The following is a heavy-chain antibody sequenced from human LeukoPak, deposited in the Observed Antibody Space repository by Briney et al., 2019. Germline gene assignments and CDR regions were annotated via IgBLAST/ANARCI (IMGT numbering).Heavy chain of an antibody. CDR1: GFIFRNYG. D-gene: IGHD1-14*01. Sequence: PGGSLRLSCAASGFIFRNYGMHWVRQAPGKGLEWVAFLRNDESEIFYADSVKSRFTISRDNSKNTLYLQMSSLRDEDTAVYYCVKDTGRGDFWGQGTQVTVSS. CDR2: LRNDESEI. J-gene: IGHJ4*02. V-gene: IGHV3-30*02. CDR3: VKDTGRGDF.